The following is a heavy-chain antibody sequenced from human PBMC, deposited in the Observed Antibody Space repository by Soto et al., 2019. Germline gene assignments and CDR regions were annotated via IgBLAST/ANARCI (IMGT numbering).Heavy chain of an antibody. CDR3: ANVGYCSGGSCYSGHY. Sequence: LTCAASGFTFSSYAMSWVRQAPGKGLEWVSAISGSGGSTYYADSVKGRLTISRDNSKNTLCLQMNSLRAEDTAVYYCANVGYCSGGSCYSGHYWGQGTLVTVSS. V-gene: IGHV3-23*01. CDR2: ISGSGGST. D-gene: IGHD2-15*01. J-gene: IGHJ4*02. CDR1: GFTFSSYA.